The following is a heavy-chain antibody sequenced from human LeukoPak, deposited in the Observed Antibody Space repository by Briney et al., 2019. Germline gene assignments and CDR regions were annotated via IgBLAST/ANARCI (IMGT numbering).Heavy chain of an antibody. J-gene: IGHJ4*02. V-gene: IGHV3-23*01. CDR2: ISGSGGST. D-gene: IGHD3-10*01. Sequence: PGGSLRLSCAASGFTFSSYSMNWVRQAPGKGLEWVSAISGSGGSTYYADSVKGRFTISRDNSKNTLYLQMNSLRAEDTAVYYCAKGCITMVRGVICYFDYWGQGTLVTVSS. CDR1: GFTFSSYS. CDR3: AKGCITMVRGVICYFDY.